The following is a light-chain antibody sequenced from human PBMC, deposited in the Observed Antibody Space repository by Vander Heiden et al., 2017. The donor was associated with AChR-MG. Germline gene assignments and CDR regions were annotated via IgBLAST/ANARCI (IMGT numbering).Light chain of an antibody. CDR3: AAWDDSLSDVV. Sequence: QSVLTQPPSASGTPGQRVTISCSGSSSNIGSNYVYWYQQLPGTAPKRLIYRNNQRPSGVPDRFSGSKSGTSASLAISGLRSEDEADYYCAAWDDSLSDVVFGGGTKLTVL. CDR1: SSNIGSNY. J-gene: IGLJ2*01. CDR2: RNN. V-gene: IGLV1-47*01.